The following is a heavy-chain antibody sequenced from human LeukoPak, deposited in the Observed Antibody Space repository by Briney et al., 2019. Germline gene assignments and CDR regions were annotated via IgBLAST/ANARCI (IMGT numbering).Heavy chain of an antibody. CDR1: GYTFTSYD. J-gene: IGHJ3*02. V-gene: IGHV1-8*01. CDR3: ARGNYYDSSGYYYEGFDI. CDR2: MNPNSGNT. D-gene: IGHD3-22*01. Sequence: ASVKVSCKASGYTFTSYDINWVRQAPGQGLEWMGWMNPNSGNTGYAQKFQGRVTMTRNTSISTAYMELSSLRSEDTAVYYCARGNYYDSSGYYYEGFDIWGQGTMVTVSS.